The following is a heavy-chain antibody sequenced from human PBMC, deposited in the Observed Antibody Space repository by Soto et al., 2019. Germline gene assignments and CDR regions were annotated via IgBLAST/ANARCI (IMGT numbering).Heavy chain of an antibody. J-gene: IGHJ6*02. CDR3: AREETASPLAYGLDV. Sequence: VGSLRLSCEASGFSFSTYSMHWVRQAPGKGLEWVSSIGRRSDIYYADSVKGRFTISRDNAKNSVSLQMNSLRDEDTAVYYCAREETASPLAYGLDVWGQGTTVTVSS. CDR2: IGRRSDI. D-gene: IGHD2-21*02. CDR1: GFSFSTYS. V-gene: IGHV3-21*01.